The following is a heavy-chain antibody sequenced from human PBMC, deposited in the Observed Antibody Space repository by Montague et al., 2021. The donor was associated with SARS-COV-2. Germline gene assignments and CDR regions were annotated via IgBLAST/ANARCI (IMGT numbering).Heavy chain of an antibody. Sequence: TLSLTCTVSGGSISSGGYYWSWIRQHPGKGLEWIGYIYYSGSTYYNPSLKSRATISVDTSKNQFSLKLNSVTAADTAVYCCARGTGISGAFDIWGQGTMVTVSS. CDR1: GGSISSGGYY. CDR3: ARGTGISGAFDI. J-gene: IGHJ3*02. V-gene: IGHV4-31*03. CDR2: IYYSGST. D-gene: IGHD2-15*01.